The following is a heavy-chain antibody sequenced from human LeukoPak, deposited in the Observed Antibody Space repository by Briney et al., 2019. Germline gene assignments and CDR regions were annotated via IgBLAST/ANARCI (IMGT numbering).Heavy chain of an antibody. J-gene: IGHJ4*02. D-gene: IGHD1-26*01. CDR1: GFTFSSYA. V-gene: IGHV3-23*01. CDR3: AKGRSGSYLGGDY. CDR2: ISGSGGST. Sequence: GGSLRLSCAASGFTFSSYAMSWVRQAPGKGLEWVSAISGSGGSTYYADSVKGRFTITRDNSENTLYLQMNSLRAEDTAVYYCAKGRSGSYLGGDYWGQGTLVTVSS.